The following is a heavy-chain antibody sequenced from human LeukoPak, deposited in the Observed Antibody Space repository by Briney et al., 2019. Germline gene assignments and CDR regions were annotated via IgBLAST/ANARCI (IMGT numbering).Heavy chain of an antibody. J-gene: IGHJ5*02. CDR2: IHYSGTT. CDR1: GDSMRGYY. V-gene: IGHV4-59*12. Sequence: SETLSLTCTVSGDSMRGYYWSWIRQPPGKGLGWIGDIHYSGTTDYNPSLKSRVTMSIDTSKNQFSLRLSSVTAADTALYYCARGLPKHDYGDYGGTWFDPWGQGTLVTVSS. CDR3: ARGLPKHDYGDYGGTWFDP. D-gene: IGHD4-17*01.